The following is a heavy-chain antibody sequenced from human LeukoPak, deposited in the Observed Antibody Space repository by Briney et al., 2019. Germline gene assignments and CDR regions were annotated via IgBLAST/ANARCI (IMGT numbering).Heavy chain of an antibody. D-gene: IGHD3-22*01. V-gene: IGHV3-74*01. Sequence: PGGSLRLSCAASGFTFSSYWMHWVRHAPGKGLVWVSRINSDGSSTSYADSVKGRFTISRDNAKNTLYLQMNSLRAEDTAVYYCARADSSGYYLFGGFDLWGRGTLVTVSS. CDR1: GFTFSSYW. CDR3: ARADSSGYYLFGGFDL. CDR2: INSDGSST. J-gene: IGHJ2*01.